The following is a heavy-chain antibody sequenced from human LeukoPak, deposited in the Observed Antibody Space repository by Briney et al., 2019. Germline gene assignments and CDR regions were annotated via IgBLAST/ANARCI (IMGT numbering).Heavy chain of an antibody. CDR1: GGSISSYY. D-gene: IGHD4-17*01. CDR2: IYYSGST. Sequence: SETLSLTCTVSGGSISSYYWSWIRQPPGKGLEWIGYIYYSGSTNYNPSLKSRVTISVDTSKNQFSLKLSSVTAADTAVYYCARGPVREKFNFDYWGQGTLVTVSS. V-gene: IGHV4-59*01. J-gene: IGHJ4*02. CDR3: ARGPVREKFNFDY.